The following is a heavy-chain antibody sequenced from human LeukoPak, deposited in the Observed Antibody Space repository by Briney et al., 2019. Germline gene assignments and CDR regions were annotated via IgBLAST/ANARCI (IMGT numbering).Heavy chain of an antibody. CDR3: AGYGGSYPYYMDV. D-gene: IGHD1-26*01. CDR1: GFTFSSYG. J-gene: IGHJ6*03. CDR2: MYTLGNT. V-gene: IGHV3-66*01. Sequence: GGSPRLSCAASGFTFSSYGMHWVRQAPGKGLEWVSVMYTLGNTNYADSVRSRFTISRDNSKNTLYLQMNSLRAEDTAVYYCAGYGGSYPYYMDVWGKGTTVTISS.